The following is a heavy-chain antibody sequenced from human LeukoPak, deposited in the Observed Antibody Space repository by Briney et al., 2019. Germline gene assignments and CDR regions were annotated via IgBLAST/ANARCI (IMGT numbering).Heavy chain of an antibody. Sequence: PGRSLRLSCAASGFTFSYHDMHWVRQAPGKGLEGVALISYDGSNKYYADSVKGRFTISRDNSKNTLYLQMNSLRPEDTAVYYCAKVWTVTESFDYWGQGTLVTVSS. V-gene: IGHV3-30*18. CDR1: GFTFSYHD. CDR3: AKVWTVTESFDY. CDR2: ISYDGSNK. D-gene: IGHD4-11*01. J-gene: IGHJ4*02.